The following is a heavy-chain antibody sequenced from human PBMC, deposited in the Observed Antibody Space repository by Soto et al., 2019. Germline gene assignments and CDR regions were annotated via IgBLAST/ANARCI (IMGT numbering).Heavy chain of an antibody. CDR1: GGSISSSSYY. Sequence: SETLALTCTVSGGSISSSSYYWGWIRQPPGKGLEWIGSIYYSGSTYYNPSLKSRVTISVDTSKNQFSLKLSFVPAADTAVYYCARHECSGGSCYSVFFDYWGQGTLVTVSS. CDR2: IYYSGST. D-gene: IGHD2-15*01. CDR3: ARHECSGGSCYSVFFDY. V-gene: IGHV4-39*01. J-gene: IGHJ4*02.